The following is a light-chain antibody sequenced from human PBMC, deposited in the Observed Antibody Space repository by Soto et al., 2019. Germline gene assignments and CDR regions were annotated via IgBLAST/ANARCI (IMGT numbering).Light chain of an antibody. V-gene: IGKV3-20*01. CDR2: GAS. Sequence: EMVLTQSPGTLSLSPGERATLSCRASQSVSSSYLAWYQQKPGQAPRLLIYGASSRATGIPDRFSGSGSGTDFTLNISRLEPEDFAVYYCQQYASSPLTFGGGTKVEIK. J-gene: IGKJ4*01. CDR3: QQYASSPLT. CDR1: QSVSSSY.